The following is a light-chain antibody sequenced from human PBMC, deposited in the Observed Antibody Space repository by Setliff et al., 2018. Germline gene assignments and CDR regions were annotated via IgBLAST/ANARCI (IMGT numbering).Light chain of an antibody. Sequence: QSALAQPASVSGSPGQSITISCTGTSSDVGVYNSVSWYQQHPGKAPKLMIYEVSNRPSGISSRFSGSKSGNTASLTISGLQAEDEADYYCSSYAGSSTYVFGTGTKV. V-gene: IGLV2-14*01. CDR3: SSYAGSSTYV. CDR1: SSDVGVYNS. CDR2: EVS. J-gene: IGLJ1*01.